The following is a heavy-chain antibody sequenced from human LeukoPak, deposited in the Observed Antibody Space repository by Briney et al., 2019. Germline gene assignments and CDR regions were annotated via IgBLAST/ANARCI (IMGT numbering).Heavy chain of an antibody. V-gene: IGHV1-58*01. Sequence: SVKVSCKASGFTFTSSAVQWVRQARGQRLEWIGWIVVGSGNTNYAQKFQERVTITRDMSTSTAYMELSSLRSEDTAVYYCAAIYTAMAKSGWFDPWGQGTLVTVSS. CDR2: IVVGSGNT. D-gene: IGHD5-18*01. CDR3: AAIYTAMAKSGWFDP. CDR1: GFTFTSSA. J-gene: IGHJ5*02.